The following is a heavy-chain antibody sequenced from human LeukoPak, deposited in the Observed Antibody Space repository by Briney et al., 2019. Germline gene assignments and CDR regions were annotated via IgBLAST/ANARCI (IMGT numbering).Heavy chain of an antibody. CDR2: IIPIFGTA. CDR1: GGTFSSYA. CDR3: ARDLTPYCGGDCYQIDY. Sequence: ASVKVSCKASGGTFSSYAISWVRQAPGQELEWMGGIIPIFGTANYAQKFQGRVTITADESTSTAYMELSSLRSEDTAVYYCARDLTPYCGGDCYQIDYWGQGTLVTVSS. J-gene: IGHJ4*02. D-gene: IGHD2-21*02. V-gene: IGHV1-69*13.